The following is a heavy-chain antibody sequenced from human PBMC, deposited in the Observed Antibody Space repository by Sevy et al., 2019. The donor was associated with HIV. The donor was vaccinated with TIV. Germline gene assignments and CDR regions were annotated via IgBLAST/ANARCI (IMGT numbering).Heavy chain of an antibody. CDR2: ISWSSGNI. CDR1: GFTFDDYT. CDR3: VKDRSGSYSFDY. J-gene: IGHJ4*02. D-gene: IGHD1-26*01. V-gene: IGHV3-9*01. Sequence: GGSLRLSCAASGFTFDDYTMNWVRQAPGKGLEWVSGISWSSGNIAYADSVEGRFTISRDNAKNSLYLQMNSLRVEGTALYYCVKDRSGSYSFDYWGQGTLVTVSS.